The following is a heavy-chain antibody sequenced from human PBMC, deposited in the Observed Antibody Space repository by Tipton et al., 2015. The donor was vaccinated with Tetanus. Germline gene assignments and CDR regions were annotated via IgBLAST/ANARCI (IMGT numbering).Heavy chain of an antibody. CDR1: GGSINSGGYF. V-gene: IGHV4-31*03. D-gene: IGHD3-22*01. J-gene: IGHJ4*02. CDR3: ARDSYYSSRWSFADY. Sequence: TLSLTCTVSGGSINSGGYFWNWIRQYPGKGLEWIGYIYYSGTTHYNPSLKSCLAMSVDVSKNQFSLNLTSVTAADTAVYYCARDSYYSSRWSFADYWGQGTLVTVSS. CDR2: IYYSGTT.